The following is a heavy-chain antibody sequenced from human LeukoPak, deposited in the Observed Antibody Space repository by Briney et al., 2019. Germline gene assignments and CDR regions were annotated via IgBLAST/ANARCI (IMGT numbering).Heavy chain of an antibody. CDR1: GGTYSSYA. Sequence: SVKVSCKASGGTYSSYAISWVRQAPGQGLEWMGGIIPIFGTANYAQKFQGRVTITADESTSTAYMELSSLRSEDTAVYYCARERGKDSSPFYYYYYMDVWGKGTTVTVSS. CDR3: ARERGKDSSPFYYYYYMDV. CDR2: IIPIFGTA. V-gene: IGHV1-69*13. D-gene: IGHD3-22*01. J-gene: IGHJ6*03.